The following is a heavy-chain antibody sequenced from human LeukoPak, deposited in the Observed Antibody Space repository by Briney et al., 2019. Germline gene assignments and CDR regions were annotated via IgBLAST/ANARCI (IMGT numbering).Heavy chain of an antibody. D-gene: IGHD6-13*01. CDR2: IRSKAYGGTT. CDR3: TRVAQQLDAFDI. CDR1: GFTFGDYA. Sequence: PGGSLRLSCTASGFTFGDYAMSWVRQAPGKGLEWVGFIRSKAYGGTTEYAASVKGGFTISRDDSKSIAYLQMNSLKTEDTAVYYCTRVAQQLDAFDIWGQGTMVTVSS. J-gene: IGHJ3*02. V-gene: IGHV3-49*04.